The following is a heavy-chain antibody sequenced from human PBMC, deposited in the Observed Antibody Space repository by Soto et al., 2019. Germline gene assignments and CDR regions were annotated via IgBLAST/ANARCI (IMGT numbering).Heavy chain of an antibody. D-gene: IGHD6-13*01. CDR3: ARLRIAAAQGHCSAP. CDR1: GDSFASYD. Sequence: ASVKVCCKDCGDSFASYDRKWVRQATGQGLEWMGWMNPNSGNTGYAQKFQGRVTMTRNTSISTAYMELSSLRSEDTAVYYCARLRIAAAQGHCSAPRRQGTLVPVSS. J-gene: IGHJ5*02. V-gene: IGHV1-8*01. CDR2: MNPNSGNT.